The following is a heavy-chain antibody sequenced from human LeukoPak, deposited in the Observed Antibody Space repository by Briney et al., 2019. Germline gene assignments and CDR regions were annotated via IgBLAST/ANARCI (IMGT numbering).Heavy chain of an antibody. Sequence: NSSETLSLTCTVSGGSISTYYWGWIRQPPGKGLEWIGSIYYSGSTYYNPSLKSRVTISVDTSKNQFSLKLSSVTAADTAVYYCARRYSYSSLPDYWGQGTLVTVSS. CDR2: IYYSGST. D-gene: IGHD6-19*01. V-gene: IGHV4-39*01. J-gene: IGHJ4*02. CDR1: GGSISTYY. CDR3: ARRYSYSSLPDY.